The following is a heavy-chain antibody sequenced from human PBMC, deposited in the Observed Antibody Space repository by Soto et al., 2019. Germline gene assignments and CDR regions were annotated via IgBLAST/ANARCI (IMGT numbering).Heavy chain of an antibody. V-gene: IGHV3-11*01. D-gene: IGHD2-2*01. Sequence: GSLRLSCAASGFTFSDYYMSWVRQAPGKGLEWVSYISSSGSTIYYADSVKGRFTISRDNAKNSLYLQMNSLRAEDTAVYYCARGGYCSSTSCYPQYFQHWGQGTLVTVSS. CDR2: ISSSGSTI. CDR3: ARGGYCSSTSCYPQYFQH. CDR1: GFTFSDYY. J-gene: IGHJ1*01.